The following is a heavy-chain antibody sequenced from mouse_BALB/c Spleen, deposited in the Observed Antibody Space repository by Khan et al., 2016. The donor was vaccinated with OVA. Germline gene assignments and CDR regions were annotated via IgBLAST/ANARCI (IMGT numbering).Heavy chain of an antibody. V-gene: IGHV3-2*02. Sequence: EVQLQESGPGLVKPSQSLSLTCTVTGYSITSDYAWNWIRQFPGNKLEWMGYISSSGSTNYNPALKSRISITRDTSKNQFFLQLNSVTTEDTATYYCARAGIRYNYAMDYWGQGTSVTVSS. CDR2: ISSSGST. J-gene: IGHJ4*01. D-gene: IGHD1-1*02. CDR3: ARAGIRYNYAMDY. CDR1: GYSITSDYA.